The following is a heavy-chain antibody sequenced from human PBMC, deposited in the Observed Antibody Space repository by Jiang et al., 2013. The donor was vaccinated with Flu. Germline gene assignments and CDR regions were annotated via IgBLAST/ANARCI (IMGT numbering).Heavy chain of an antibody. V-gene: IGHV3-30*02. J-gene: IGHJ4*02. Sequence: QLVESGGGVVXPGGSLRLSCAASGFTFRSYGMHWVRQAPGKGLEWVAFISYDGNNQYYADSVKGRFTISRDNSKNTLYLQMNSLRAEDTAVYYCAKDTTVANFDYWGQGTLVTVSS. CDR3: AKDTTVANFDY. CDR2: ISYDGNNQ. CDR1: GFTFRSYG. D-gene: IGHD1-1*01.